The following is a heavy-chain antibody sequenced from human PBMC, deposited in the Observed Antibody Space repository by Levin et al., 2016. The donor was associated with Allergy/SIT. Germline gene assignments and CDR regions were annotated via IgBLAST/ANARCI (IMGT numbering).Heavy chain of an antibody. V-gene: IGHV4-59*01. D-gene: IGHD4-17*01. CDR2: IYYSGTT. CDR3: ARDQGPYHSDYGTELGYYYGIDV. CDR1: GDSISSNY. Sequence: SETLSLTCTVSGDSISSNYWSWIRQPPGKGLEWIGYIYYSGTTNYNPSLKSRVTISLDTSNNQFSLKLSSVTAADTAIYYCARDQGPYHSDYGTELGYYYGIDVWGQGTTVTVSS. J-gene: IGHJ6*02.